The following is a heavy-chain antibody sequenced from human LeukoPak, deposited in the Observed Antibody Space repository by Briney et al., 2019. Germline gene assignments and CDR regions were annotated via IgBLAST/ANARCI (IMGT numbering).Heavy chain of an antibody. J-gene: IGHJ4*02. CDR1: GGSISSSSYY. Sequence: SETLSLTCTVSGGSISSSSYYWGWIRQPPGKGLEWIGTINYSGSTYYNPSLKSRVTISVDTSKNQFSLKLSSVTAADTAVYYCARCSWGTHPHYWGQGTLVTVSS. D-gene: IGHD3-16*01. V-gene: IGHV4-39*07. CDR3: ARCSWGTHPHY. CDR2: INYSGST.